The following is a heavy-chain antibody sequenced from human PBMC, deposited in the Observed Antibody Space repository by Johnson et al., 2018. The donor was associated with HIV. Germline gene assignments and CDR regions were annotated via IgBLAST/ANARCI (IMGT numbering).Heavy chain of an antibody. CDR2: ISYDGKNK. CDR1: GFTFSSYT. V-gene: IGHV3-30*04. Sequence: QVQLLESGGGVVQPGRSLRLSCAASGFTFSSYTMHWVRQAPGKGLEWVAVISYDGKNKYYADSVKGRFTISRDNSKNTLYLQMNSLRAEDTAVYYCAKDKDAFDIWGQGTMVTVSS. CDR3: AKDKDAFDI. J-gene: IGHJ3*02.